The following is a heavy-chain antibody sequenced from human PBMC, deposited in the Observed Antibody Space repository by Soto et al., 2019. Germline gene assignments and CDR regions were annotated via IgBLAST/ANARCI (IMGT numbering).Heavy chain of an antibody. D-gene: IGHD6-13*01. CDR3: ARIRQLVPVDYGMEV. J-gene: IGHJ6*01. CDR2: IDWDDDK. CDR1: GFSLSTSGMC. V-gene: IGHV2-70*01. Sequence: SGPTLVNPTQTLTLTCTFSGFSLSTSGMCVSWIRQPPGKALEWLALIDWDDDKYYSTSLKTRLTISKDTSKNQVVLTMTNMDPVDTATYYCARIRQLVPVDYGMEVWGQGTTVTVSS.